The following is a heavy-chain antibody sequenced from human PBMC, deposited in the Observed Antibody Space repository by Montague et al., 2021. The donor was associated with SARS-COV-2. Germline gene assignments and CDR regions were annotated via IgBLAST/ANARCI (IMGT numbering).Heavy chain of an antibody. CDR1: GFTFGKYA. V-gene: IGHV3-23*03. CDR3: AKDGDFYSNFKSAGLDV. D-gene: IGHD4-11*01. CDR2: IYAGESST. J-gene: IGHJ6*02. Sequence: SLRLSCPASGFTFGKYAMSWVRQVPGKGLEWVSVIYAGESSTSYADSXEGRFTISRDNSKNLVFLQMNSLRAEDTAVYYCAKDGDFYSNFKSAGLDVWGQGTTVTVSS.